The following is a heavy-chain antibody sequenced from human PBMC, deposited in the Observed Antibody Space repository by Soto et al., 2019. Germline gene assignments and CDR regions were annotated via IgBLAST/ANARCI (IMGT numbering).Heavy chain of an antibody. D-gene: IGHD5-12*01. J-gene: IGHJ4*02. CDR1: GYTFSNYA. CDR2: ISTDDGYT. CDR3: ARDRFHSGYDGDY. V-gene: IGHV1-18*01. Sequence: QVQLVQSGAEVKKPGASVKVSCKASGYTFSNYAISWVRQAPGQGLEWMGWISTDDGYTNYARDRVTMTKDSSTNTAYMELRSLRSDDTAIYYCARDRFHSGYDGDYWGQGTLVTVSS.